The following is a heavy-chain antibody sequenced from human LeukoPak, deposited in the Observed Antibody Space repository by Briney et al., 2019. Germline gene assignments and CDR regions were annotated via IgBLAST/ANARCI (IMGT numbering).Heavy chain of an antibody. V-gene: IGHV3-7*01. J-gene: IGHJ4*02. D-gene: IGHD6-13*01. Sequence: GGSLRLSCAASGFTFRNYGIHWVRQAPGKGLEWVANIKQDGSEKYYVDSVKGRFTISRDNAKNSLYLQMNSLRAEDTAVYYCARDLSSYSSSSYDYWGQGTLVTVSS. CDR1: GFTFRNYG. CDR3: ARDLSSYSSSSYDY. CDR2: IKQDGSEK.